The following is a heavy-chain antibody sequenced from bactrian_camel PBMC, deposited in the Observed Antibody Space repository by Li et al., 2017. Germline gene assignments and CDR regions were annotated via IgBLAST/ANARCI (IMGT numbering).Heavy chain of an antibody. CDR1: RLTFGRYY. CDR2: IYAHGSNT. D-gene: IGHD7*01. CDR3: ATHPSSYGVWWYRD. J-gene: IGHJ4*01. V-gene: IGHV3-2*01. Sequence: HVQLVESGGGLVQPGGSLRLSCATSRLTFGRYYIRWVRQAPGKGLEWVSSIYAHGSNTYYTDFVGRFTISRDDAKNTVYLQMNSLKSEDTAVYHCATHPSSYGVWWYRDWGQGTQVTV.